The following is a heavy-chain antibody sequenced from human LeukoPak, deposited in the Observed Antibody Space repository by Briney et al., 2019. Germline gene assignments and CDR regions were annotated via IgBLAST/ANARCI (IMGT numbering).Heavy chain of an antibody. D-gene: IGHD7-27*01. V-gene: IGHV3-30*03. J-gene: IGHJ6*02. Sequence: GRSLRLSCAASGFTFSSYGMQWVRQAPGKGLEWVAVISYDGSNKYYADSVKGRFTISRDNSKNTLYLQMNSLRAEDTAVYYCAFLSGARDYYYYYGMDVWGQGTTVTVSS. CDR3: AFLSGARDYYYYYGMDV. CDR1: GFTFSSYG. CDR2: ISYDGSNK.